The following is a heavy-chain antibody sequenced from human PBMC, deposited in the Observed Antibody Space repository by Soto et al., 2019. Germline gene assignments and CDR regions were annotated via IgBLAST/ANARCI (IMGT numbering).Heavy chain of an antibody. CDR2: ISYDGSNK. CDR1: GFTFSSYA. J-gene: IGHJ6*02. CDR3: ARGRSRRDDYGDYTPYYYGMDV. V-gene: IGHV3-30-3*01. Sequence: QVQLVESGGGVVQPGRSLRLSCAASGFTFSSYAMHWVRQAPGKGLEWVAVISYDGSNKYYADSVKGRFTISRDNSKNTLYLQMNSRRAEDTAVYYCARGRSRRDDYGDYTPYYYGMDVWGQGTTVTVSS. D-gene: IGHD4-17*01.